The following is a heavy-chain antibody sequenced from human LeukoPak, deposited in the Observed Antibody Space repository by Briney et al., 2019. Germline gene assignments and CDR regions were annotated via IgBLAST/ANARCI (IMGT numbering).Heavy chain of an antibody. Sequence: QPGGSLRLSCAASGFTFSSYGMHWVRQAPGKGLEWVAFIRYDGSNKYYADSVKGRFTISRDNSKNTLYLQMNSLRAEDTAVYYCARVTRGSGYAFDIWGQGTMVTVSS. CDR3: ARVTRGSGYAFDI. CDR2: IRYDGSNK. J-gene: IGHJ3*02. CDR1: GFTFSSYG. V-gene: IGHV3-30*02. D-gene: IGHD5-12*01.